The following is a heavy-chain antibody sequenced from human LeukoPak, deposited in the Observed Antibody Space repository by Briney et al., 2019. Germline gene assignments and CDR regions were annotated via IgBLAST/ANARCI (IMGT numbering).Heavy chain of an antibody. CDR3: ARDGRPGPYSYDSGSYPYYFDY. J-gene: IGHJ4*02. V-gene: IGHV3-21*01. CDR1: GFAFGTYA. D-gene: IGHD3-10*01. Sequence: KTGGSLRLSCAGSGFAFGTYAMSWVRQAPGKGLEWVSSISSGSSYIYYADSVKGRFTISRDNAKNSLYLQMNSLRAEDTAVYYCARDGRPGPYSYDSGSYPYYFDYWGQGTLVTVSS. CDR2: ISSGSSYI.